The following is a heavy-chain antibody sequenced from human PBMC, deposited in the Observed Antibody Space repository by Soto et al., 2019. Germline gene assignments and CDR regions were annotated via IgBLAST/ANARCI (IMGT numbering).Heavy chain of an antibody. CDR1: GYTLTSYA. CDR3: ARDPANYIYYYYGMDV. Sequence: ASVKVSCKAPGYTLTSYAMHWVRQAPGQRLEWMGWISAYNGNTNYAQKLQGRVTMTTDTSTSTAYMELSSLRSEDTAVYYCARDPANYIYYYYGMDVWGQGTTVTVSS. V-gene: IGHV1-18*01. J-gene: IGHJ6*02. D-gene: IGHD1-1*01. CDR2: ISAYNGNT.